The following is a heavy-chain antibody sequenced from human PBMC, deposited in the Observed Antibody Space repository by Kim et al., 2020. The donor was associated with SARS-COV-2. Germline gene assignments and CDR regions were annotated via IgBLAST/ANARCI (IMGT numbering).Heavy chain of an antibody. D-gene: IGHD3-3*01. CDR2: ISGSGGST. J-gene: IGHJ4*02. CDR1: GFTFSSYA. V-gene: IGHV3-23*01. Sequence: GGSLRLSCAASGFTFSSYAMSWVRQAPGKGLEWVSAISGSGGSTYYADSVKGRFTISRDNSKTTLYLQMNSLRAEDTAVYYCAKDQTIFGVVIIEEIWGGFDYWGQGTLVTVSS. CDR3: AKDQTIFGVVIIEEIWGGFDY.